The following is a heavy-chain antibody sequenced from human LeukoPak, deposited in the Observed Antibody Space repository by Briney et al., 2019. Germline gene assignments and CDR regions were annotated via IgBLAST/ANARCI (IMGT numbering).Heavy chain of an antibody. CDR3: ARGRTFDN. CDR1: GGSISSYY. J-gene: IGHJ4*02. Sequence: SETLSLTCTVSGGSISSYYWSWIRQPPGKGLEWIGNIYDRGSTKYNPSLKGRVTISVDTSKNQFSLRLSSVTAADTAVYYCARGRTFDNWGQGTLVTVSS. V-gene: IGHV4-59*01. CDR2: IYDRGST.